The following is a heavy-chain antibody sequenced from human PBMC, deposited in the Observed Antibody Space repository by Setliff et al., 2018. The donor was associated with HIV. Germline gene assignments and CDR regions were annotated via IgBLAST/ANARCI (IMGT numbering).Heavy chain of an antibody. CDR3: ARDYYGGFGDYDFGNYFDY. CDR1: GLIFSSYW. Sequence: GGSLRLSCAASGLIFSSYWMSWVRQAPGKGLEWVANIKQDGSQKYYVDSVKGRFTISRDNAKNSLYLQMNSLRAEDTAVYYCARDYYGGFGDYDFGNYFDYWGQGTLVTVSS. CDR2: IKQDGSQK. D-gene: IGHD4-17*01. V-gene: IGHV3-7*03. J-gene: IGHJ4*02.